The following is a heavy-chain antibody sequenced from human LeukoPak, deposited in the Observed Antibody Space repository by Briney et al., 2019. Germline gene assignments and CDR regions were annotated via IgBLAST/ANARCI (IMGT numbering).Heavy chain of an antibody. Sequence: GGSLRLSCAASGLTFSNYGMNWVRQAPGKGLEWVSSISDSGGDTYYAESVKGRFTVSRDNSKNTLYLQLNSLRAADTAVYYCVKRAPYDSPAAYLDHWGQGTLVTVSS. CDR2: ISDSGGDT. CDR3: VKRAPYDSPAAYLDH. CDR1: GLTFSNYG. D-gene: IGHD3-22*01. J-gene: IGHJ4*02. V-gene: IGHV3-23*01.